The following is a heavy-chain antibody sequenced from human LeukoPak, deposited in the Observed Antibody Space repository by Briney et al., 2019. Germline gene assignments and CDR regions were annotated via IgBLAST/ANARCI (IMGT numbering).Heavy chain of an antibody. V-gene: IGHV3-11*05. Sequence: GGSLRLSCVASGFTFRDYYMSWIRRAPGKGLEWVSYISSSSSYIDYADSVKGRFTISRDNAKNSLHLQMKSLRAEDTAVYYCARDRRYSGISGALDIWGQGTMVTVSS. CDR2: ISSSSSYI. CDR3: ARDRRYSGISGALDI. J-gene: IGHJ3*02. D-gene: IGHD1-26*01. CDR1: GFTFRDYY.